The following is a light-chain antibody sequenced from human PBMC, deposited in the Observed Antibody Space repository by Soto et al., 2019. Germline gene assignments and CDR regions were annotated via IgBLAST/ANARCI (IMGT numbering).Light chain of an antibody. J-gene: IGKJ5*01. V-gene: IGKV3-11*01. Sequence: VFTQSTATPFFSPGERAPLSFRASKSVDFHLAWYQQKPGQAPRLLIYDASVRATGTPARFSGSGSGTAFTLTISSLEPEDFALYYCQQRSTWPTFGQGTRLEVK. CDR2: DAS. CDR3: QQRSTWPT. CDR1: KSVDFH.